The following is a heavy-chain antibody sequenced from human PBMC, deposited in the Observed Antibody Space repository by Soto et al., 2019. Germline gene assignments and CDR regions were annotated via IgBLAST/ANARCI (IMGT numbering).Heavy chain of an antibody. Sequence: PSETLSLTCTVSGGSISSYYWSWIRQPPGKGLEWIGYIYYSGSTNYNPSLKSRVTISVDTSKNQFSLKLSSVTAADTAVYYCARLRRIAVAGYYFDYWGQGTLVTVSS. D-gene: IGHD6-19*01. CDR2: IYYSGST. V-gene: IGHV4-59*01. CDR3: ARLRRIAVAGYYFDY. CDR1: GGSISSYY. J-gene: IGHJ4*02.